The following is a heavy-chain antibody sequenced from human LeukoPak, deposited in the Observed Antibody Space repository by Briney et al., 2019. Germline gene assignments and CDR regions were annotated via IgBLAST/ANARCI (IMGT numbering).Heavy chain of an antibody. CDR2: ISSSSSYI. Sequence: PGGSLRLSCAASGFTFSSYAMSWVRQAPGKGLEWVSSISSSSSYIYYADSVKGRFTISRDNAKNSLYLQMNSLRAEDTAVYYCARFRSVVVAALPLDYWGQGTLVTVSS. D-gene: IGHD2-15*01. CDR3: ARFRSVVVAALPLDY. CDR1: GFTFSSYA. J-gene: IGHJ4*02. V-gene: IGHV3-21*01.